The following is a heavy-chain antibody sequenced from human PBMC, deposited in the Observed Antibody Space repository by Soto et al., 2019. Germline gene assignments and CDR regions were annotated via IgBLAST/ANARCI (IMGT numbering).Heavy chain of an antibody. D-gene: IGHD2-21*01. Sequence: EVQVVESGGGLVQPGGSLRLSCAASGFTFTSYWMTWVRQVPGRGLEWVANINKDGSEKSSVASVKGRFTISRDNAKSSLYLQMNILRADDTAVYYCVRGIASRRWGKGPTVIVSS. V-gene: IGHV3-7*01. CDR3: VRGIASRR. CDR2: INKDGSEK. CDR1: GFTFTSYW. J-gene: IGHJ6*04.